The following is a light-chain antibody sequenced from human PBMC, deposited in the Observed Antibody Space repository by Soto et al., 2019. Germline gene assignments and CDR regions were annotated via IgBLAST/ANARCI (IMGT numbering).Light chain of an antibody. CDR2: GAS. CDR3: QQYGRSPT. V-gene: IGKV3-20*01. Sequence: EVVLTQSPATLSLSPGDRAALSCKASQSVHNFLAWYQQKPGQAPRLLIYGASNRAAGIPARFSGSGSGTDFTLTISRLEPEDFVVYYCQQYGRSPTFGQGTKVEIK. CDR1: QSVHNF. J-gene: IGKJ1*01.